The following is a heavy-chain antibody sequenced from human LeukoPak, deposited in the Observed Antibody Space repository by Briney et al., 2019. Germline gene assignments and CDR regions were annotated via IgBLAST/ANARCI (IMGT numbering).Heavy chain of an antibody. CDR3: ARELPDTLLDP. Sequence: XGXXXEWMGIINSSGGSTSYAQKFQGRVTMTRDTSTSTVYMELSSLRSEDTAVYYCARELPDTLLDPWGQGTLVTVSS. D-gene: IGHD3-9*01. V-gene: IGHV1-46*01. CDR2: INSSGGST. J-gene: IGHJ5*02.